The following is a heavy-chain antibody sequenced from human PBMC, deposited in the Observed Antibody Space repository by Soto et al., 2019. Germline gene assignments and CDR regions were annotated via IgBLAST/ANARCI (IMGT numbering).Heavy chain of an antibody. CDR2: TYYRSKWYN. CDR3: ARDSSGWYASLINWFDP. D-gene: IGHD6-19*01. J-gene: IGHJ5*02. Sequence: PSQTLSLTCAISGDSVSSNSAAWNWIRQSPSRGLEWLGRTYYRSKWYNDYAVSVKSRITINPDTSKNQFSLQLNSVTPEDTAVYYCARDSSGWYASLINWFDPWGQGTLVTVSS. CDR1: GDSVSSNSAA. V-gene: IGHV6-1*01.